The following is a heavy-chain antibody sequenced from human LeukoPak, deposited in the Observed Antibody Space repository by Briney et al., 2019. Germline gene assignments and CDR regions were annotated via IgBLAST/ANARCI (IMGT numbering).Heavy chain of an antibody. CDR2: MYYRGNT. CDR3: ARLYGNYQNYFDY. Sequence: SETLSLTCTVSGGSFSTYYWGWIRQPPGKGLEWVGHMYYRGNTFYSPSLKSRVTISVDTSKNQFSLKLRSVTAADTAVYYCARLYGNYQNYFDYWGQGTLVTVSS. J-gene: IGHJ4*02. CDR1: GGSFSTYY. D-gene: IGHD1-7*01. V-gene: IGHV4-39*07.